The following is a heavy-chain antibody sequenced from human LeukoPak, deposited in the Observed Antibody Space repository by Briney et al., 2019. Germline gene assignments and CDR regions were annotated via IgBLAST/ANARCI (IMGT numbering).Heavy chain of an antibody. CDR3: ASQRNTVTTNIDY. V-gene: IGHV4-34*01. D-gene: IGHD4-17*01. CDR1: GGSSSGYY. J-gene: IGHJ4*02. Sequence: SETLSLTCAVYGGSSSGYYWSWIRQPPGKGLEWIGEINHSGSTNYNPSLKSRVTTSVDTSKNQSSLKLSSVTAADTAVYYCASQRNTVTTNIDYWGQGTLVTVSS. CDR2: INHSGST.